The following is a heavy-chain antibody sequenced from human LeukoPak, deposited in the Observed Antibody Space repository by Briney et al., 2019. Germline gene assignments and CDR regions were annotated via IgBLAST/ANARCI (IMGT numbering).Heavy chain of an antibody. V-gene: IGHV4-39*07. CDR3: ARDDVGAPFDY. CDR1: GGSISSSSYY. Sequence: SETLSLTCTVSGGSISSSSYYWGWIRQPPGKGLEWIGSIYYSGSTYYNPSLKSRVTISVDTSKNQFSLKLSSVTAADTAVYYCARDDVGAPFDYWGQGTLVTVSS. CDR2: IYYSGST. D-gene: IGHD1-26*01. J-gene: IGHJ4*02.